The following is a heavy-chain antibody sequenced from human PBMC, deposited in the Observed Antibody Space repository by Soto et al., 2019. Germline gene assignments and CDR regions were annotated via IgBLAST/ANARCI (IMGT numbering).Heavy chain of an antibody. D-gene: IGHD6-19*01. V-gene: IGHV3-30-3*01. CDR1: GFTFSSYA. J-gene: IGHJ6*02. Sequence: PGGSLRLSCAASGFTFSSYAMHWVRQAPGKGLEWVAVISYDGSNKYYADSVKGRFTISRDNSKNTLYLQMNSLRAEDTAVYYCARDPSSGWYEYYYYYYGMDVWGQGTTVTVSS. CDR3: ARDPSSGWYEYYYYYYGMDV. CDR2: ISYDGSNK.